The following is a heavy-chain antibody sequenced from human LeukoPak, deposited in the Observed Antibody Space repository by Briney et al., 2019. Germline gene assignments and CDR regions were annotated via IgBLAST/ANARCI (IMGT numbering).Heavy chain of an antibody. CDR1: GYTLTDYY. V-gene: IGHV1-2*02. J-gene: IGHJ4*02. CDR3: ARDPSDAIVDFDY. CDR2: INANSGGT. Sequence: GASVKVSCKASGYTLTDYYMHWVRQAPGQGLEWMGWINANSGGTNYAQTFQGRVTMTRDTSISTAYMELSSLRSDDTAVYYCARDPSDAIVDFDYWSQGTLVTVSS. D-gene: IGHD5-18*01.